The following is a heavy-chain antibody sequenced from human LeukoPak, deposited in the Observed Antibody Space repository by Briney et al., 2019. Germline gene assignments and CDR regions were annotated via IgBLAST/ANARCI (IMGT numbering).Heavy chain of an antibody. V-gene: IGHV1-18*01. CDR1: GYTFTSYG. D-gene: IGHD2-2*01. Sequence: GASVKVSCKASGYTFTSYGISWVRQAAGQGLEWMGWISVYNGNTNYARKFQGRVTMTTDTSTSTAYMELGNLRSDDTAVYYCVRDQRGADIYCSSTNCPYYYYGMDVWGQGTTVTVSS. J-gene: IGHJ6*02. CDR3: VRDQRGADIYCSSTNCPYYYYGMDV. CDR2: ISVYNGNT.